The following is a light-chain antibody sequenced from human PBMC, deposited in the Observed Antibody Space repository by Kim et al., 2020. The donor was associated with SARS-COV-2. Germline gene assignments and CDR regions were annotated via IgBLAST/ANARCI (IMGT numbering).Light chain of an antibody. Sequence: WSRGKRATLSCQASQSVSSNYLAWYQQKPAQAPRLLIYGASSRATGIPDRFSGSGSGTDFTLTISRLEAEDFTVYYCQQYGSSPYTFGQGTKLEI. CDR1: QSVSSNY. CDR2: GAS. J-gene: IGKJ2*01. CDR3: QQYGSSPYT. V-gene: IGKV3-20*01.